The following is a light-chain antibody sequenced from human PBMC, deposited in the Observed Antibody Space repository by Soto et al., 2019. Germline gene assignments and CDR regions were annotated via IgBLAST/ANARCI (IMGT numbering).Light chain of an antibody. CDR1: QSVSSN. Sequence: ETVMTQSPATLSVSPGERATLSCRASQSVSSNLAWYQQKPGQAPRLLIYGASTRATGIPARFSGSGSGTEFTLTISSLQSEDFAVYYCQQYHYWLRTFGQGTKVEI. CDR2: GAS. J-gene: IGKJ1*01. V-gene: IGKV3-15*01. CDR3: QQYHYWLRT.